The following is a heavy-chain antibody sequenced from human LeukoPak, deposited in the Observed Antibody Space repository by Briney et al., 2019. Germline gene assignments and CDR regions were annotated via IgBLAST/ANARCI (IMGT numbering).Heavy chain of an antibody. V-gene: IGHV3-23*01. CDR3: AKQKQQLPQGYYYYYMDV. D-gene: IGHD6-13*01. CDR2: ISGSGGST. CDR1: GFTFSSYA. Sequence: PGGSLRLSCAASGFTFSSYAMSWVRQAPGKGLEWGSAISGSGGSTYYADSVKGPFTISRDNSKNTLYLQMNSLRAEDTAVYYCAKQKQQLPQGYYYYYMDVWGKGTTVTVSS. J-gene: IGHJ6*03.